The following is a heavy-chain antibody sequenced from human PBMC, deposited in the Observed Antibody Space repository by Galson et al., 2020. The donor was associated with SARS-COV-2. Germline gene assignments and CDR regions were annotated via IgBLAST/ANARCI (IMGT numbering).Heavy chain of an antibody. CDR1: GGSFSDYY. D-gene: IGHD3-22*01. CDR3: ARSRQDVTMIVVAIXTYYHYMDV. J-gene: IGHJ6*03. Sequence: SQTLSLTCAVYGGSFSDYYWSWIRQSPGKGLEWIGEINHSGSTKSSPSLKSRVTIAVDTSKNQFSLKLTSMTAADTAVYYCARSRQDVTMIVVAIXTYYHYMDVWSKGTTVTISS. CDR2: INHSGST. V-gene: IGHV4-34*01.